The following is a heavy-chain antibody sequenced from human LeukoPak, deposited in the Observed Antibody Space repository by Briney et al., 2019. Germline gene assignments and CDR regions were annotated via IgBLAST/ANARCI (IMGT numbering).Heavy chain of an antibody. J-gene: IGHJ6*04. D-gene: IGHD3-10*01. CDR2: IYHTGST. V-gene: IGHV4-4*02. CDR3: ARGGMVRGVIVYYYYGMDV. Sequence: SGTLSLTCAVSGGSISSSNWWSWVRQPPGKGLEWIGEIYHTGSTNYNPSLKSRVTISVDNSKNQFYLKLSSVTAADTAVYYCARGGMVRGVIVYYYYGMDVWGKGTTVTVSS. CDR1: GGSISSSNW.